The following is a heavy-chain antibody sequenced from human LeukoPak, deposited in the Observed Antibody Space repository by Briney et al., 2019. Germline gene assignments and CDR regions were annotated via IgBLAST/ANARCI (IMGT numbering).Heavy chain of an antibody. Sequence: PGKSLRLSCAASGFTFSSYGMHWVRQAPGKGLEWVAVISHDGSNEYSADSVKGRFTVSRDNSKNTMYLQMNSLRAEDTAVYYCAKDINQGTYYDILTGAILPDYWGQGTLVTVSS. D-gene: IGHD3-9*01. CDR3: AKDINQGTYYDILTGAILPDY. J-gene: IGHJ4*02. V-gene: IGHV3-30*18. CDR2: ISHDGSNE. CDR1: GFTFSSYG.